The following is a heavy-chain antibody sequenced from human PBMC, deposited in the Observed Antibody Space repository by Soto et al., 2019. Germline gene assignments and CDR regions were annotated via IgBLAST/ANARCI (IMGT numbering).Heavy chain of an antibody. Sequence: ASVKVSCTASGYTFSTFALHWVRQAPGQSLEWMGWINAGNGDTKYSQKFQGRVTITRDTSATTAYMDLSSLTSEDTAVYYCARDQRWNDGLGVYYFDCWGQGTLVTVSS. CDR1: GYTFSTFA. CDR2: INAGNGDT. J-gene: IGHJ4*02. CDR3: ARDQRWNDGLGVYYFDC. V-gene: IGHV1-3*01. D-gene: IGHD1-1*01.